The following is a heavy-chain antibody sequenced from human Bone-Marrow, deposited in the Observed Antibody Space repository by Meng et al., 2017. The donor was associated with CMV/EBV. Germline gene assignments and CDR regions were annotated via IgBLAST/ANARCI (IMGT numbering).Heavy chain of an antibody. Sequence: SVKVSCKASGYSFIKYGISWVRQAPGQGLEWMGGIIPIFGTANYAQKFQGRVTITTDESTSTAYMELSSLRSEDTAVYYCARRFFYGDCSSTSCYIPFDYWGQGTLVTVSS. CDR1: GYSFIKYG. CDR2: IIPIFGTA. D-gene: IGHD2-2*02. J-gene: IGHJ4*02. CDR3: ARRFFYGDCSSTSCYIPFDY. V-gene: IGHV1-69*05.